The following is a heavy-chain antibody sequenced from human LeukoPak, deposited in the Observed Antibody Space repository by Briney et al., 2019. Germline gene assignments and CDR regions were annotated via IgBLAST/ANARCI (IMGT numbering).Heavy chain of an antibody. D-gene: IGHD4-17*01. CDR3: ATGAPTVTALGDAFDI. Sequence: SVKVSCKAAGGTFSSHAISWVRQAPGQGLEWMGGIIPIFGTANYAQKFQGRVTITTDESTSTAYMELSSLRSEDTAVYYCATGAPTVTALGDAFDIWGQGTMVTVSS. CDR1: GGTFSSHA. CDR2: IIPIFGTA. J-gene: IGHJ3*02. V-gene: IGHV1-69*05.